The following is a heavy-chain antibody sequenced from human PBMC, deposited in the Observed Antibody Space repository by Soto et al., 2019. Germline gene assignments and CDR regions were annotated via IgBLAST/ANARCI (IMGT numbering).Heavy chain of an antibody. CDR3: VAIWRGFYDY. J-gene: IGHJ4*02. V-gene: IGHV4-59*01. D-gene: IGHD3-3*01. CDR2: IYNSGST. CDR1: GASISSYY. Sequence: SETLSLTCTVSGASISSYYWSWIRQPPGKGLEWIGYIYNSGSTEYNPSLKSRVTISVDTSQNQFSLKLSSVTAADTAVYYCVAIWRGFYDYWGQGILVIVSS.